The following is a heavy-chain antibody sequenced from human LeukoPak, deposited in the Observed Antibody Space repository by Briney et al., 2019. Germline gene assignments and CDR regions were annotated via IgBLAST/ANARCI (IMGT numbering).Heavy chain of an antibody. CDR2: IYHSGST. D-gene: IGHD2-2*01. CDR3: ARDVKEDALYFDY. CDR1: GGSISSSNW. J-gene: IGHJ4*02. V-gene: IGHV4-4*02. Sequence: PSETLSLTCAVSGGSISSSNWRSWVRQPPGKGLEWIGEIYHSGSTNHNPSLKSRVTISVDKSKNQFSLKLSSVTAADTAVYYCARDVKEDALYFDYWGQGTLVTVSS.